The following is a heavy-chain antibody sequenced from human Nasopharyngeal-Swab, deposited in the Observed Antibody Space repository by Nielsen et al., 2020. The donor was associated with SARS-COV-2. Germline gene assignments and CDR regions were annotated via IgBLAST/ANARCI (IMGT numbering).Heavy chain of an antibody. CDR1: GFLSSSYW. J-gene: IGHJ4*02. V-gene: IGHV3-7*04. CDR3: ARGDILTPYYFDY. CDR2: IKQDGSEK. Sequence: GGSPRPPCAAPGFLSSSYWMSWVRQAPGKGLEWVANIKQDGSEKYYVDSVKGRFTISRDNAKNSLYLQMNSLRAEDTAVYYCARGDILTPYYFDYWGQGTLVTVSS. D-gene: IGHD3-9*01.